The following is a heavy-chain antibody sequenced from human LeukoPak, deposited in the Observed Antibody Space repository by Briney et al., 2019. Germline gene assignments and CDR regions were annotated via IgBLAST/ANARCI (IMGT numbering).Heavy chain of an antibody. CDR2: IKSNPDGGTT. CDR1: GLTYRNAW. J-gene: IGHJ4*02. Sequence: GGSLRLSCVASGLTYRNAWMTWVRQAPGKGLEWVGRIKSNPDGGTTDFAASVKGRFFISRDDSKSTLSLQMNRLKIEDTAVYYCTTGGPHISGHPLDYWGQGIPVTVSP. CDR3: TTGGPHISGHPLDY. V-gene: IGHV3-15*05. D-gene: IGHD2-15*01.